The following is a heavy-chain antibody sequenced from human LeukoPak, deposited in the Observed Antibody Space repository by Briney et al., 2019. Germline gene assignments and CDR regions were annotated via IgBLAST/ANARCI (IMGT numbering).Heavy chain of an antibody. J-gene: IGHJ6*03. Sequence: ASVKVSCKASGYTFTSYGISWVRQAPGQGLEWMGWISAYNGNTNYAQKLQGRVTMTTDTSTSTAYMELRSLRSDDTAVYYCARDTGGYCTNGVCYGAYYYYYYMDVWGKGTTVTVSS. V-gene: IGHV1-18*01. CDR1: GYTFTSYG. CDR3: ARDTGGYCTNGVCYGAYYYYYYMDV. CDR2: ISAYNGNT. D-gene: IGHD2-8*01.